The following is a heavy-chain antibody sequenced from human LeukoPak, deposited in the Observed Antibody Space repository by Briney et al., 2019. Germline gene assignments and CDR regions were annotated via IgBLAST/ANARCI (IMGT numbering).Heavy chain of an antibody. CDR2: ISSSGTTI. V-gene: IGHV3-48*03. Sequence: GGSLRLSCAASGFTFSSYEMNWVRQAPGKGLEWVSYISSSGTTIYYADSVKGRFTVSRDNAKNSLYLQMNTLRVEDTAVYYCARVKGSVTSYWYFDLWGRGTLLTVSS. J-gene: IGHJ2*01. CDR1: GFTFSSYE. CDR3: ARVKGSVTSYWYFDL. D-gene: IGHD4-17*01.